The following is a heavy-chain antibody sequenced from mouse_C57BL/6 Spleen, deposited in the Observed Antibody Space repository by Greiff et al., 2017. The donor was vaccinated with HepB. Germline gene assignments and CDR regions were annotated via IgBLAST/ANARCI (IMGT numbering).Heavy chain of an antibody. Sequence: EVQLVESGGGLVKPGGSLKLSCAASGFTFSSYAMSWVRQTPEKRLEWVATISDGGSYTYYPDNVKGRFTISRDNAKNNLYLQMSHLKSEDTAMYYCASWGEDYWGQGTTLTVSS. V-gene: IGHV5-4*01. CDR3: ASWGEDY. CDR2: ISDGGSYT. J-gene: IGHJ2*01. CDR1: GFTFSSYA.